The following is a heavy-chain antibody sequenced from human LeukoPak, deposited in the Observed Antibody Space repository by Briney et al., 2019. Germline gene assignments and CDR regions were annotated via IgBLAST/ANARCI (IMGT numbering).Heavy chain of an antibody. CDR1: GYTFTGYY. D-gene: IGHD2-15*01. CDR3: VRDLGYCSGGSCSYWFDP. CDR2: INPDNGNT. J-gene: IGHJ5*02. V-gene: IGHV1-18*04. Sequence: GASVKVSCKASGYTFTGYYMHWVRQAPGQGLEWMGWINPDNGNTNYGQKFQGRVTMTTDTSTSTAYMELRSLRSEDTAVYYCVRDLGYCSGGSCSYWFDPWGQGTLVTVSS.